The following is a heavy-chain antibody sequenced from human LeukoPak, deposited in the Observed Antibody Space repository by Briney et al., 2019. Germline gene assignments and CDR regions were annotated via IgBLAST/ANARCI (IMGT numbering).Heavy chain of an antibody. D-gene: IGHD3-10*01. CDR3: ARGDGLWFGELFTY. V-gene: IGHV3-30-3*01. CDR2: LSEDGIKT. CDR1: GFAFSSYA. Sequence: PGRSLRLSCAASGFAFSSYAMHWVRQTPGKGLEWVAALSEDGIKTFYAHSVKGRFTISRDNSENTLYLQINNLRAEDTAVYYCARGDGLWFGELFTYWGQGTPVTVSS. J-gene: IGHJ4*02.